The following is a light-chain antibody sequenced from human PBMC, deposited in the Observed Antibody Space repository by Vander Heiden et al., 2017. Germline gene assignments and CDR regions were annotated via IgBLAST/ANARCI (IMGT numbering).Light chain of an antibody. Sequence: PSSFSASTGDRVTITCRASQSIRSYLNWYQQKPGKAPKLLIYATSTLQSGVPSRFSGSGSGTDFTLTISSLQSEDFATYYCQQNYTYPPTFGQGTKVEIK. CDR3: QQNYTYPPT. CDR1: QSIRSY. J-gene: IGKJ1*01. V-gene: IGKV1-8*01. CDR2: ATS.